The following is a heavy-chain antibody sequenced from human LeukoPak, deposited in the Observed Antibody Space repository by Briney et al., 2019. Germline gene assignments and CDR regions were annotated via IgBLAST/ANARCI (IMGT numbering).Heavy chain of an antibody. CDR2: IKQDGSEK. Sequence: PGGSLRLSCAASGFTFSSYWMSWVRQAPGKGLEWVANIKQDGSEKYYVDSVKGRFTISRDNAKNSLYLQMNSLRAEDTALYYCAKGWESDYVWGSVVDYWGQGTLVTVSS. CDR3: AKGWESDYVWGSVVDY. CDR1: GFTFSSYW. J-gene: IGHJ4*02. V-gene: IGHV3-7*03. D-gene: IGHD3-16*01.